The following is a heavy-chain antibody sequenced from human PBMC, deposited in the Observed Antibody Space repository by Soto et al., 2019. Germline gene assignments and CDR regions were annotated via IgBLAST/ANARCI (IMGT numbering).Heavy chain of an antibody. CDR1: VVSVSSGSYY. J-gene: IGHJ6*01. Sequence: SETVSLTCTFSVVSVSSGSYYCSWIRQPPGKGLEWIGYIYYSGSTNYNPSLKSRVTISVDTSKNQFSLKLSSVTAADTAVYYCARGIAVAGRTLGMEVWGQGTTVNVSS. V-gene: IGHV4-61*01. D-gene: IGHD6-19*01. CDR3: ARGIAVAGRTLGMEV. CDR2: IYYSGST.